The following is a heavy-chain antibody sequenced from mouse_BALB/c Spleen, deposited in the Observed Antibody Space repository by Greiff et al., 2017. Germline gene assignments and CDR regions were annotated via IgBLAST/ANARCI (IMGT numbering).Heavy chain of an antibody. D-gene: IGHD2-14*01. V-gene: IGHV3-6*02. Sequence: EVKLQESGPGLVKPSQSLSLTCSVTGYSITSGYYWNWIRQFPGNKLEWMGYISYDGSNNYNPSLKNRISITRDTSKNQFFLKLNSVTTEDTATYYCARDRYDEEDYYAMDYWGQGTSVTVSS. CDR3: ARDRYDEEDYYAMDY. J-gene: IGHJ4*01. CDR1: GYSITSGYY. CDR2: ISYDGSN.